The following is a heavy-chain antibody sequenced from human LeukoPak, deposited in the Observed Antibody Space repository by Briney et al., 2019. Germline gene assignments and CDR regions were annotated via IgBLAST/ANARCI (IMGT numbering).Heavy chain of an antibody. CDR2: ISGSGGST. CDR3: AKRGAEVGATVAPGAY. Sequence: GGSLRLACAASGFTFTSYSVSWVRQAPGRVVEWDSSISGSGGSTYYADYVEGRLTISSDNSKNTLYLPMNRLRAEETAVYYCAKRGAEVGATVAPGAYWGQGTLVTVSS. V-gene: IGHV3-23*01. J-gene: IGHJ4*02. CDR1: GFTFTSYS. D-gene: IGHD1-26*01.